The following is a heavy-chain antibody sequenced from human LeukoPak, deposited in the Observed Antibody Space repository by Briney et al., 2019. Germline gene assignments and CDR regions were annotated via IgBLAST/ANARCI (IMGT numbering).Heavy chain of an antibody. J-gene: IGHJ6*02. D-gene: IGHD1-26*01. CDR2: IYYSGRT. CDR3: ARTFSGSYYYYGMDV. Sequence: SETLSLTCTVSGGSISSYYWSWIRQPPGKGLEWIGYIYYSGRTNYNPSLKSRVTISVDTSKNQFSLKLSSVTAADTAVYYCARTFSGSYYYYGMDVWGQGTTVTVSS. CDR1: GGSISSYY. V-gene: IGHV4-59*01.